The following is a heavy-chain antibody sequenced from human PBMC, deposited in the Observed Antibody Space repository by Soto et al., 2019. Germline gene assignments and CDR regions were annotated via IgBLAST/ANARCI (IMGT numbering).Heavy chain of an antibody. D-gene: IGHD2-15*01. CDR3: ARSFTVDYGGNNDAFDI. V-gene: IGHV4-4*02. CDR2: IYHSGNT. CDR1: GGSISTSNW. J-gene: IGHJ3*02. Sequence: SETLSLTCAGSGGSISTSNWWTWVRQPPGKGLEWIGEIYHSGNTNYNPSLKSRVTISLDKSENQFSLRLNSVTAADTAVYYCARSFTVDYGGNNDAFDIWGQGNMVTVSS.